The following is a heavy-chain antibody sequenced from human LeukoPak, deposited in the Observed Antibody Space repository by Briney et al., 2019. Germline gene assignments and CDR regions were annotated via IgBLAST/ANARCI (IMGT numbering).Heavy chain of an antibody. CDR2: IYYSGST. J-gene: IGHJ4*02. D-gene: IGHD4-17*01. V-gene: IGHV4-59*01. Sequence: PSETLSLTCTVSGGSISSYYWSWIRQPPGKGLEWIGYIYYSGSTNYNPSLKSRVTISVDTSKNQFSLKLSSVTAADTAVYYCARGHDYGDSKQLDYWGQGTLVTVSS. CDR1: GGSISSYY. CDR3: ARGHDYGDSKQLDY.